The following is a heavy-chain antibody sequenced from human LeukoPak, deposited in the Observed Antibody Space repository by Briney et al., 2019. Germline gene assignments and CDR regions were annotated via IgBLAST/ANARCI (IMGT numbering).Heavy chain of an antibody. CDR3: ATGNDYGDYVGAFDI. J-gene: IGHJ3*02. CDR2: IYTSGST. D-gene: IGHD4-17*01. Sequence: PSETLSPTCTVSGGSISSYYWSWIRQPAGKGLEWIGRIYTSGSTNYNPSLKSRVTMSVDTSKNQFSLKLSSVTAADTAVYYCATGNDYGDYVGAFDIWGQGTMVTVSS. V-gene: IGHV4-4*07. CDR1: GGSISSYY.